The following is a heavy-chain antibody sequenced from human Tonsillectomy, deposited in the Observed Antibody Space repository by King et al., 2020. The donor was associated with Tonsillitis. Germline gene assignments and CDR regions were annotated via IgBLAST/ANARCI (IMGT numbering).Heavy chain of an antibody. D-gene: IGHD3-3*01. CDR2: IRSKAYGGTT. Sequence: VQLVESGGGLVQPGRSRRLSCEGSGFTFGDSAMSWVRQAPGKGLEWVGFIRSKAYGGTTEYAASVKGRFTISRDDSKSIAYLQMNSLKTEDTAFYYCTRGYDFWSGSPEVWVQGTMVTVSS. CDR3: TRGYDFWSGSPEV. V-gene: IGHV3-49*04. CDR1: GFTFGDSA. J-gene: IGHJ3*01.